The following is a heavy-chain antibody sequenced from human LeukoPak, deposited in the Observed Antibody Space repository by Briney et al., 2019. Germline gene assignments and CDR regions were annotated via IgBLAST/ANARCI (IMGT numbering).Heavy chain of an antibody. J-gene: IGHJ4*02. CDR1: GFTFSSYA. Sequence: GGSLRLSCAPSGFTFSSYAMSWVRQAPGKGLEWVAVISGGGSGTYYADSVRGRFTISRDNAKKSVYLQMDSLRAEDTAVYYCARDQIGSWWGQGTLVIVSS. D-gene: IGHD6-13*01. V-gene: IGHV3-23*01. CDR2: ISGGGSGT. CDR3: ARDQIGSW.